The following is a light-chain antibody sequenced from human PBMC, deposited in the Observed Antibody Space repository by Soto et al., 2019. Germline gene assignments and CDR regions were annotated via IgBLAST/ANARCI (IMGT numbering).Light chain of an antibody. J-gene: IGKJ5*01. V-gene: IGKV3D-15*01. CDR2: DVS. CDR3: QQYNNWPAIT. CDR1: QSVRSN. Sequence: ELVMTQSPATLSVSPGERATLSCRASQSVRSNLAWYQQKPGQAPRLLIYDVSTRATGIPARFSGSGSGTEFTLTISSLQSEDFAVYYCQQYNNWPAITFGQGTQLEIK.